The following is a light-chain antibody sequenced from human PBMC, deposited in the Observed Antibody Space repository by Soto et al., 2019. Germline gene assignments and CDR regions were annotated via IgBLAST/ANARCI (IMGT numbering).Light chain of an antibody. V-gene: IGKV3-20*01. CDR2: GAS. Sequence: EVVLTQSPGTLALSPGERDTLSCRASQSLASTYLAWYQQKPGQSPRLVIYGASRRATGIQDRFSGSGSGTDFTLTIGRLWPEDFAVYYCQRSGSAPPYSFGAGTMLDIK. J-gene: IGKJ2*03. CDR1: QSLASTY. CDR3: QRSGSAPPYS.